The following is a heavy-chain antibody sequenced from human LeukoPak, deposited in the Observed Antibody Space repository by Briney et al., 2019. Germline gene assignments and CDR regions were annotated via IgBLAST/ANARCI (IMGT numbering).Heavy chain of an antibody. J-gene: IGHJ6*03. V-gene: IGHV4-34*01. D-gene: IGHD6-13*01. Sequence: PSETLSLTCAVYGGSFSGYYWSWIRQPPGKGLEWIGEINHSGSTNYNPSLKSRVTISVDTSKNQFSLKLSSVTAADTAVYYCARGGSSWYYYYYYMDVWGKGTTVTVSS. CDR3: ARGGSSWYYYYYYMDV. CDR1: GGSFSGYY. CDR2: INHSGST.